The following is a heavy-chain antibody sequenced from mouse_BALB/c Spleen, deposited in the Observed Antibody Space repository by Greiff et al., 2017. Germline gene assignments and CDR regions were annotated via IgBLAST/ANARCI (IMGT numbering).Heavy chain of an antibody. CDR3: AREAGYYAMDY. CDR1: GYAFTSYN. V-gene: IGHV1S135*01. CDR2: IDPYNGGT. D-gene: IGHD3-2*02. J-gene: IGHJ4*01. Sequence: EVQLQQSGPELVKPGASVKVSCKASGYAFTSYNMHWVKQGPGKSLEWIGYIDPYNGGTSYNQKFKGKATLTVDKSSSTAYMHLNSLTSEDSAVYYCAREAGYYAMDYWGQGTSVTVSS.